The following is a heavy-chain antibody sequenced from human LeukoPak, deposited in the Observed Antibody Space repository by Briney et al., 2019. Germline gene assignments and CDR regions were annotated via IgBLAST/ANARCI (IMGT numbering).Heavy chain of an antibody. D-gene: IGHD3-16*01. CDR2: ISNSGKTI. V-gene: IGHV3-11*04. CDR1: GFTFSDYY. CDR3: VRGGWDH. Sequence: PGGSLRLSCTASGFTFSDYYMTWVRQAPGKGLEWISYISNSGKTIFYADSMKGRFTISRDNARNSLFLVVNSLTAEDTAVDFCVRGGWDHWSLGTLVTVSS. J-gene: IGHJ4*02.